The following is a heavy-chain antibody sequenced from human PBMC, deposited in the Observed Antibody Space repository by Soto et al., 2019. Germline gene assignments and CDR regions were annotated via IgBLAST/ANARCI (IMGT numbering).Heavy chain of an antibody. CDR3: ATAGTQYGSGCYRDFDY. D-gene: IGHD6-19*01. CDR1: GGTFTMYA. Sequence: SVKISCKASGGTFTMYAIGWVRQAPGQGLELMGGIIPMFGTIHYAQKFQARVTITANKSTSTAFLELSSLSSEDTAVYYCATAGTQYGSGCYRDFDYWGQGTLVTVYS. J-gene: IGHJ4*02. V-gene: IGHV1-69*06. CDR2: IIPMFGTI.